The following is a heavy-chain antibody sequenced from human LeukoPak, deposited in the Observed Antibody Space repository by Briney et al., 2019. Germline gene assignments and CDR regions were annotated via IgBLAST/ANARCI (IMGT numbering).Heavy chain of an antibody. V-gene: IGHV3-11*01. CDR2: ISSSGSTI. J-gene: IGHJ5*02. CDR3: ARGGRGYSYGYFGSFWSMGWFDP. CDR1: GFTFSDYY. Sequence: GGSLRLSCAASGFTFSDYYMSWIRQAPGKGLEWVSYISSSGSTIYYADSVKGRFTISRDNAKNSLYLQMNSLRAEDTAVYYCARGGRGYSYGYFGSFWSMGWFDPWGQGTLVTVPS. D-gene: IGHD5-18*01.